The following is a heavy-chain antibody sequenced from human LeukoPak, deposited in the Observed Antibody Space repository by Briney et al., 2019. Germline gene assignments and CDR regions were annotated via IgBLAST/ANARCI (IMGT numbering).Heavy chain of an antibody. J-gene: IGHJ6*03. V-gene: IGHV4-39*07. CDR3: ARRRSDTAAGTGAYYYYMDV. CDR2: IYYSGST. CDR1: GGSISSSSYY. Sequence: PSETLSLTCTVSGGSISSSSYYWGWIRQPPGKGLEWIGSIYYSGSTYYNPSLKSRVTISVDTSKNQFSLKLSFVTAADTAVYYCARRRSDTAAGTGAYYYYMDVWGKGTTVTISS. D-gene: IGHD6-13*01.